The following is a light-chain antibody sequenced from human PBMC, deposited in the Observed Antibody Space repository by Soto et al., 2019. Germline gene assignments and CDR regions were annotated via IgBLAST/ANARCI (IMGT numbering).Light chain of an antibody. J-gene: IGKJ1*01. CDR3: MQALQTPWT. Sequence: DIVISRSPLSLPVTPGEPASISCSSSQSLLHSNGYNYLDWYLQKPGQSPQLLIYLGSNRASGVPDRFSGSGSGTDFTLRISRVEAEDVGVYYCMQALQTPWTFGQGTKVDIK. CDR2: LGS. V-gene: IGKV2-28*01. CDR1: QSLLHSNGYNY.